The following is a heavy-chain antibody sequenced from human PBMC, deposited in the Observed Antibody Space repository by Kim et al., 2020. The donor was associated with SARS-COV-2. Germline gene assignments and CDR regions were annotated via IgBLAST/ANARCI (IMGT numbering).Heavy chain of an antibody. V-gene: IGHV3-30*02. CDR3: AKDRLYDSSGHYYSFDY. D-gene: IGHD3-22*01. J-gene: IGHJ4*02. Sequence: VKGRFTISRGNSKNTLYLQMNSLRAEDTAVYYCAKDRLYDSSGHYYSFDYWGQGTLVTVSS.